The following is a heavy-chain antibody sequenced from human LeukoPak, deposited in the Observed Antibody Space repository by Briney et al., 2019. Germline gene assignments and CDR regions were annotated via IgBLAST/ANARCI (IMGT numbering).Heavy chain of an antibody. CDR1: GGSISSYY. Sequence: SETLSLTCTVSGGSISSYYWSWIRQPPGKGLEWIAYMDYSGSTLYNPSLKSRVSTSVDTSKNQFSLKVRSVTAADTAVYYCARHGGDYTFDYWGQGTLVTVSS. CDR2: MDYSGST. J-gene: IGHJ4*02. D-gene: IGHD4-17*01. V-gene: IGHV4-59*08. CDR3: ARHGGDYTFDY.